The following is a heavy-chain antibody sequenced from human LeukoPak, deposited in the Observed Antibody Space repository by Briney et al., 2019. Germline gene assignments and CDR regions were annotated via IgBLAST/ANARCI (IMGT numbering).Heavy chain of an antibody. Sequence: SETLSLTCAVSGGSISSSNWWSWVRQPPGKGLEWIGEIYHRGSTNYNPSLKSRVTISVDKSKNQFSLKLSSVTAADTAVYYCASGSAKNYYYYMDVWGKGTTVTVSS. J-gene: IGHJ6*03. V-gene: IGHV4-4*02. CDR3: ASGSAKNYYYYMDV. CDR2: IYHRGST. D-gene: IGHD1-1*01. CDR1: GGSISSSNW.